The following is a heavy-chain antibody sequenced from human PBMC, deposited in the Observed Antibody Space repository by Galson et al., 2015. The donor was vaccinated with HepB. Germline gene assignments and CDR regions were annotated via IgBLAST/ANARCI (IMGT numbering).Heavy chain of an antibody. D-gene: IGHD3-22*01. CDR2: MHYSGST. Sequence: SETLSLTCTVFGDSINSSNYYWVWIRQSPGRGLEWIGSMHYSGSTYQNPSLKSRVTISIDTSKNQFSLKLSSVTAADTAVYYCARDAAYSMIVVVPYWYFDLWGRGTLVTVSS. CDR3: ARDAAYSMIVVVPYWYFDL. J-gene: IGHJ2*01. CDR1: GDSINSSNYY. V-gene: IGHV4-39*07.